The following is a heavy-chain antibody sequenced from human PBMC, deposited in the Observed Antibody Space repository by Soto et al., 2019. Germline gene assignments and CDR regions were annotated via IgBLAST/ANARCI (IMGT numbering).Heavy chain of an antibody. D-gene: IGHD6-19*01. V-gene: IGHV3-53*01. CDR2: IYGGGTT. CDR1: GFAVSSKY. Sequence: EVQLVESGGGLIQPGGSLRLSCAASGFAVSSKYMTWFRQAPGKGLEWGSVIYGGGTTYYADSVKGRFTISRDTSKNTLYLQMNSLRAEDTAVYYCVQTTGWPGFDFWGQGTLVTVSS. CDR3: VQTTGWPGFDF. J-gene: IGHJ4*02.